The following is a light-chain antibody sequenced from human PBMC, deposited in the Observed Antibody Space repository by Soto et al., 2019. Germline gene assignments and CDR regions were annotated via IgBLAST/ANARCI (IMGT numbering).Light chain of an antibody. V-gene: IGLV2-8*01. CDR2: EVV. CDR1: SSDVGAYNY. CDR3: SSFAGSNNYLL. J-gene: IGLJ2*01. Sequence: QSVLTQPLSASGSPGQSVTISCTGTSSDVGAYNYASWYQQHPGQAPKLLIYEVVKRPSGVPDRFSGSKSGNTASLTVSGLQAEDEADYYCSSFAGSNNYLLFGGGTKVTVL.